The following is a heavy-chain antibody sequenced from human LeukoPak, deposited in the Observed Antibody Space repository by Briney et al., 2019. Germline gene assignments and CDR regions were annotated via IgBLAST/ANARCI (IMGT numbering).Heavy chain of an antibody. D-gene: IGHD5-18*01. CDR3: AKDPGVGGYSYGIFDY. J-gene: IGHJ4*02. Sequence: GGSLRLSCTASGFTFSSYSLNWVRQAPGKGLEWVAFIRYDGSNKYYADSVKGRFTISRDNSKNTLYLQMNSLRAEDTAVYYCAKDPGVGGYSYGIFDYWGQGTLVTVSS. V-gene: IGHV3-30*02. CDR2: IRYDGSNK. CDR1: GFTFSSYS.